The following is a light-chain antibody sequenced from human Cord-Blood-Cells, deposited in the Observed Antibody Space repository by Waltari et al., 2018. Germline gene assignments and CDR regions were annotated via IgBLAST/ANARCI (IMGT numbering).Light chain of an antibody. Sequence: QSALTQPASVSGSPGQSITISCTGTSSDVRSHNLVSWYQQHPGKAPKLMIYEGSKRPSGVSNRFSGSKSGNTASLTISGLQAEDEADYYCCSYAGSSTYVVGTGTKVTVL. V-gene: IGLV2-23*01. CDR1: SSDVRSHNL. CDR2: EGS. CDR3: CSYAGSSTYV. J-gene: IGLJ1*01.